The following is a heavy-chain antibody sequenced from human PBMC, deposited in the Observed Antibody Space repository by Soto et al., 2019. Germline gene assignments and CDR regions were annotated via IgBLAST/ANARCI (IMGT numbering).Heavy chain of an antibody. D-gene: IGHD3-3*01. CDR3: AKAYYDFWSGLAYYYYYGMDV. CDR1: GFTLRSYG. Sequence: GGSLRLSCTALGFTLRSYGMHGGGQGPGKGRRWWAVLSYGGSNKYYADSVKGRFTVSRDNSKNTLYLQMNSLRAEDTAVYYCAKAYYDFWSGLAYYYYYGMDVWGQGTTVTVSS. J-gene: IGHJ6*02. CDR2: LSYGGSNK. V-gene: IGHV3-30*18.